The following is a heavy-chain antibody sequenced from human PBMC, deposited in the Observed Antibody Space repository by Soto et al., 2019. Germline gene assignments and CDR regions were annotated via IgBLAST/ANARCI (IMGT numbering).Heavy chain of an antibody. J-gene: IGHJ2*01. CDR3: ARSTPLYGGNSRYWYFDL. V-gene: IGHV3-30-3*01. CDR2: ISYDGSKK. Sequence: QVQLVESGGGVVQPGRSLRLSCAASGFTFSSYAMHWVRQAPGKGLEWVAVISYDGSKKYYADSVKGRFTISRDNSKNTLYLQMNSLRAEDAAVYYCARSTPLYGGNSRYWYFDLWGRGTLVTVSS. CDR1: GFTFSSYA. D-gene: IGHD4-17*01.